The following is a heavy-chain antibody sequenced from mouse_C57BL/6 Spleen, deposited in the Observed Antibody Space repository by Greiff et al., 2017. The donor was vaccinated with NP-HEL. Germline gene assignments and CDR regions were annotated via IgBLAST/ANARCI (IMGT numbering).Heavy chain of an antibody. Sequence: VQLKESGGGLVKPGASLKLSCAASGFTFSDYGMHWVRQAPEKGLAWVAYISPGSSTTYYADTVKGRFTISRDKSKNTLFLQMTRLRSEDTAVYYCARRDCGSSSWFAYWGKGTLVTVSA. J-gene: IGHJ3*01. V-gene: IGHV5-17*01. D-gene: IGHD1-1*01. CDR1: GFTFSDYG. CDR3: ARRDCGSSSWFAY. CDR2: ISPGSSTT.